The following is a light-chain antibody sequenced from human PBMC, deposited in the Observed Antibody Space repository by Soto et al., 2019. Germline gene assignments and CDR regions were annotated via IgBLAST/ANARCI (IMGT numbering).Light chain of an antibody. J-gene: IGLJ2*01. V-gene: IGLV2-14*01. Sequence: QSALTQPASVSGSLGQSITISCTGTSSDVGGHNYVSWYQQHPGKAPKLMIYEVTNRPSGVSNRFTGSKSGNTASLTISGLQPEDEADYYCSSCTTTTSLIFGGGTKVTVL. CDR1: SSDVGGHNY. CDR2: EVT. CDR3: SSCTTTTSLI.